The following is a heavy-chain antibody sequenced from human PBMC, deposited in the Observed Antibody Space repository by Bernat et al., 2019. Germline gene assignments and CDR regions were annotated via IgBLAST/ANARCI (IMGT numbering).Heavy chain of an antibody. Sequence: EVQLLESGGGLVQPGGSLRLSCAASGFTFSSYAMSWVRQAPGKGLEWVSAISGSGGSTYYADSVKGRFTISRDNSKNTLYLQMNSLRAEDTAVYYCAKDRSYYGSVSYPNDYWGQGTLVTVSS. CDR1: GFTFSSYA. V-gene: IGHV3-23*01. J-gene: IGHJ4*02. CDR2: ISGSGGST. CDR3: AKDRSYYGSVSYPNDY. D-gene: IGHD3-10*01.